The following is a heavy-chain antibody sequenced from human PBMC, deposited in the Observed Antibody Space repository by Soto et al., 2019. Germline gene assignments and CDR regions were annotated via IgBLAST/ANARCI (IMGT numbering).Heavy chain of an antibody. D-gene: IGHD3-10*01. CDR1: GGSISSGDYY. Sequence: QVQLQESGPGLVRPSQTLSLTCTVSGGSISSGDYYWSWIRQAPGKGLEWIGYISNSGTAYYNPSLKSRVTISVDTSKKQSSLKLSSVTVADTAVYSCARDAWTVVRGLPISGGLDAWGQGTTVTVSS. V-gene: IGHV4-30-4*01. CDR2: ISNSGTA. J-gene: IGHJ6*02. CDR3: ARDAWTVVRGLPISGGLDA.